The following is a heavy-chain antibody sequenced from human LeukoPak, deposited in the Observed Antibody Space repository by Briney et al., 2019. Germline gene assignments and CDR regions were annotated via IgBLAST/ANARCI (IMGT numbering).Heavy chain of an antibody. CDR2: ISGSGGST. CDR3: AKGIAAADVRYYYYVDV. J-gene: IGHJ6*03. CDR1: GFTFSSYA. V-gene: IGHV3-23*01. Sequence: GGSLRLSCAASGFTFSSYAMSWVRQAPGKGLEWVSAISGSGGSTYYADSVKGRFTISRDNSKNTLYLQMNSLRAEDTAVYYCAKGIAAADVRYYYYVDVWGKGTTVTVSS. D-gene: IGHD6-13*01.